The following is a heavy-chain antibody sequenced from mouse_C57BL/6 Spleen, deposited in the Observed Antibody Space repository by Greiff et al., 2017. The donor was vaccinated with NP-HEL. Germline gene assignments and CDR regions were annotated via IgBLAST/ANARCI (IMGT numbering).Heavy chain of an antibody. CDR2: INPNNGGT. D-gene: IGHD2-4*01. J-gene: IGHJ3*01. CDR3: ARRFYYDYGGFAY. Sequence: VQLQQSGPELVKPGASVKISCKASGYTFTDYYMNWVKQSHGKSLEWIGDINPNNGGTSYNQKFKGKATLTVDKSSSTAYMELRSLTSEDSAVYYCARRFYYDYGGFAYWGQGTLVTVSA. CDR1: GYTFTDYY. V-gene: IGHV1-26*01.